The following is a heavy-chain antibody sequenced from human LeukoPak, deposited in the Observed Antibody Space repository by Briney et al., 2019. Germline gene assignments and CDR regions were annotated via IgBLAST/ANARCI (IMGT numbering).Heavy chain of an antibody. J-gene: IGHJ3*02. Sequence: ASVKVSCKASGYTFTGYYMHWVRQAPGQGLEWMGWINPNSGGTNYAQKFQGRVTMTRDTSISTAYMELSRLRSDDTAVYYCARDDRSYLWETTMVTPCALDIWGQGTMVTVSS. D-gene: IGHD4-23*01. CDR3: ARDDRSYLWETTMVTPCALDI. V-gene: IGHV1-2*02. CDR1: GYTFTGYY. CDR2: INPNSGGT.